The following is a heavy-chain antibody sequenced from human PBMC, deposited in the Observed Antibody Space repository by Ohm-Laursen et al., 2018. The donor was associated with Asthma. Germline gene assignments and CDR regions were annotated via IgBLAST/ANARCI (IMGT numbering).Heavy chain of an antibody. J-gene: IGHJ6*02. CDR3: ATGGSIYCSSTSCYGGDYYYYGMDV. Sequence: ASVKVSCKASGGTFSSYAISWLRQAPGQGLEWMGGIIPIFGTANYAQKFQGRVTITADESTSTAYMELSSLRSEDTAVYYCATGGSIYCSSTSCYGGDYYYYGMDVWGQGTTVTVSS. CDR2: IIPIFGTA. D-gene: IGHD2-2*01. V-gene: IGHV1-69*13. CDR1: GGTFSSYA.